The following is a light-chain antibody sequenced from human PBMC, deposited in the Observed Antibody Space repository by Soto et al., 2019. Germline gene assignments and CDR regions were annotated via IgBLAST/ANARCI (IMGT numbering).Light chain of an antibody. Sequence: EILLTQSPATLSLSPGERATLSCRASQSVSTYLDWYQQKPGQAPRLLIYDASNRDTGIPARFTGSGSGTDFTLTINSLEPEDFAVYYCQQRSSWPPFTFGPGTKVDIK. CDR2: DAS. V-gene: IGKV3-11*01. CDR3: QQRSSWPPFT. CDR1: QSVSTY. J-gene: IGKJ3*01.